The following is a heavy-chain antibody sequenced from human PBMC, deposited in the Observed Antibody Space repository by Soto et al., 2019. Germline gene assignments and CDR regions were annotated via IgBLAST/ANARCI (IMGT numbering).Heavy chain of an antibody. J-gene: IGHJ6*03. CDR1: GYTFTSYD. CDR2: MNPNSGNT. CDR3: ARGETRYCSSTSRYAHNNYYYYYYMDV. V-gene: IGHV1-8*01. Sequence: GASVKVSCKASGYTFTSYDINWVRQATGQGLEWMGWMNPNSGNTGYAQKFQGRVTMTRNTSISTAYTELSSLRSEDTAVYYRARGETRYCSSTSRYAHNNYYYYYYMDVWGKGTTVTVSS. D-gene: IGHD2-2*01.